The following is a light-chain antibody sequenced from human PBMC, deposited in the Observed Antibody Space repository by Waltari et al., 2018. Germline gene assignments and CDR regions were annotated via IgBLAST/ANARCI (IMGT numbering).Light chain of an antibody. Sequence: SYVLTQPPSVAVAPGETARVTCGGNNIESKSVHWYQQKPGQAPGLVISYDSDRPSGSPERFSGSNAGDTATLTISRVEAGDEADYYCQVWDANTDPGVFGTGTEVTVL. CDR1: NIESKS. V-gene: IGLV3-21*01. CDR2: YDS. CDR3: QVWDANTDPGV. J-gene: IGLJ1*01.